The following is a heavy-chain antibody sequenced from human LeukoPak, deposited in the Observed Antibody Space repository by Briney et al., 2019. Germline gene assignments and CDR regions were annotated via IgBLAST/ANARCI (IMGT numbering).Heavy chain of an antibody. J-gene: IGHJ4*02. CDR2: TNAGNGKT. CDR1: GYTFTNYA. CDR3: ARDHRSPWYVDY. Sequence: ASVKVSCKAYGYTFTNYAMHWVRQARGQRLEWMGCTNAGNGKTKYSQKLQGRATITRATSATTAYMELSSLRSEATAVYNCARDHRSPWYVDYWGQGTLVTVSS. V-gene: IGHV1-3*01. D-gene: IGHD1-26*01.